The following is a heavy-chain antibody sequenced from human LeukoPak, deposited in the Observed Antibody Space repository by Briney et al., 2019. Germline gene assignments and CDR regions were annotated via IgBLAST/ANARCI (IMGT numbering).Heavy chain of an antibody. CDR1: GLPVSSNC. CDR2: IYSGWNT. V-gene: IGHV3-53*01. J-gene: IGHJ4*01. Sequence: GGSLRLSCAASGLPVSSNCMSWVRQARGKGLEWVSFIYSGWNTYYADSVKGRFPISRDHVKNPVHLQMNSLRAEDTAMYYCARRAGDYSHPYDYWGQGTLVTVSS. D-gene: IGHD4-23*01. CDR3: ARRAGDYSHPYDY.